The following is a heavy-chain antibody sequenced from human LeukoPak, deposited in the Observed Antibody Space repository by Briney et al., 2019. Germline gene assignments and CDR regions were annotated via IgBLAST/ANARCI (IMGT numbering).Heavy chain of an antibody. CDR3: ARDLFYYDSNGYYYMEDY. Sequence: ASVKVSCKASGYTFTGYYMHWVRQAPGQGLEWMGRINPNSGGTNYAQKFQGRVTMTRDTSISTAYMELSRLRSDDTAVYYCARDLFYYDSNGYYYMEDYWGQGTLVTVSS. CDR2: INPNSGGT. CDR1: GYTFTGYY. V-gene: IGHV1-2*06. D-gene: IGHD3-22*01. J-gene: IGHJ4*02.